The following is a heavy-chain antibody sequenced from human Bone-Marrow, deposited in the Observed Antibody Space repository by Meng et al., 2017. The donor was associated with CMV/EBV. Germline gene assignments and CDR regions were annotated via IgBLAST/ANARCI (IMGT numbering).Heavy chain of an antibody. CDR2: INPSGGST. CDR1: GYTFTSYY. Sequence: GESLKVSCKASGYTFTSYYMHWVRQAPGQGLEWMGIINPSGGSTSYAQKFQGRVTMTRDTSTSTVYMELSSLRSEDTAVYYCAREGGSYLYYYYYGMDVWGQGTTVTVSS. J-gene: IGHJ6*02. V-gene: IGHV1-46*01. D-gene: IGHD1-26*01. CDR3: AREGGSYLYYYYYGMDV.